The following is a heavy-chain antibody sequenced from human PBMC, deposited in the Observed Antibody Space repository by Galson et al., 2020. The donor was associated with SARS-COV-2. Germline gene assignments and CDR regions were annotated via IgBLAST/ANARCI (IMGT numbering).Heavy chain of an antibody. J-gene: IGHJ4*02. CDR3: ARINKASGTRNDY. CDR1: GGSFSGYY. CDR2: INHSGST. V-gene: IGHV4-34*01. Sequence: SETLSLTCAVYGGSFSGYYWSWIRQPPGKGLEWIGEINHSGSTNYNPSLKSRVTISVDTSKNQFSLKLSSVTAADTAVYYCARINKASGTRNDYCGQGTLGTVSS. D-gene: IGHD6-25*01.